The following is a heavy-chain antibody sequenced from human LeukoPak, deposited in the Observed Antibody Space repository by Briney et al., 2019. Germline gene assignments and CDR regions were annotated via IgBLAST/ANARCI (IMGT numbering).Heavy chain of an antibody. J-gene: IGHJ5*02. Sequence: GGSLRLSCAASGFTFSSYWMHWVRQAPGKGLVWASRINSDGSSTSYADSVKGRFTISRDNAKNTLYLQMNSLRAEDTAVYYCATSLGPNWFDPWGQGTLVTVSS. CDR1: GFTFSSYW. V-gene: IGHV3-74*01. CDR2: INSDGSST. CDR3: ATSLGPNWFDP.